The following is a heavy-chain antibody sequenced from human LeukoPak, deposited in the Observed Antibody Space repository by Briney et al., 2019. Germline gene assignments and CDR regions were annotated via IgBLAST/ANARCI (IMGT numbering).Heavy chain of an antibody. V-gene: IGHV4-4*07. CDR1: GDSITNYN. J-gene: IGHJ4*02. CDR2: LYAGGSS. D-gene: IGHD2-8*01. Sequence: PSETLSLTCSVSGDSITNYNWSWVRHPPRKGLEWIGRLYAGGSSNYNPSLKRRVTMSVDTSKNHVSLKLGSVTAGDTALYYCARDNGVSYDLIWGQGTLVTVSS. CDR3: ARDNGVSYDLI.